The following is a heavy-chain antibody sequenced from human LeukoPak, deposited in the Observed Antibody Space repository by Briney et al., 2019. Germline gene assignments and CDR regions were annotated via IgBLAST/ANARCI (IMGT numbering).Heavy chain of an antibody. Sequence: GGSLRLSCAASGFTVSSNYMSWVRQAPGKGLEWVSVIYSGGSTYYADSVKGRFTISRDNSKNTLYLQMNSLRAEDMAVYYCARDRGGSYSLDYWGQGTLVTVSS. D-gene: IGHD1-26*01. V-gene: IGHV3-53*01. CDR3: ARDRGGSYSLDY. CDR2: IYSGGST. J-gene: IGHJ4*02. CDR1: GFTVSSNY.